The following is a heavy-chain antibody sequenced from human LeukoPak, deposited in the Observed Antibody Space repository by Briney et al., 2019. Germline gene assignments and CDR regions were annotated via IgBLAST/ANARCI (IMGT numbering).Heavy chain of an antibody. CDR2: IYHSGSGST. D-gene: IGHD3-3*01. Sequence: SETLSLTCTVSGGSISSGGHSWSWIRQPPGKGLEWIGYIYHSGSGSTYYNPSLKSRVTISIDKSKNQFSLKLNSVTAADTAVYYCARGAPHQEFYDFWSGYPAKYYFDYWGQGTLVTVSS. J-gene: IGHJ4*02. V-gene: IGHV4-30-2*01. CDR1: GGSISSGGHS. CDR3: ARGAPHQEFYDFWSGYPAKYYFDY.